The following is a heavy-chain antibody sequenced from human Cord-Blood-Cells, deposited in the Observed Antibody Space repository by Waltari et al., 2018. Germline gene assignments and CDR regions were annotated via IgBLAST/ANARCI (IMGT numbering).Heavy chain of an antibody. CDR1: GGSISSSSYY. Sequence: QLQLQESGPGLVKPSETLSLTCTVSGGSISSSSYYWGWIRQPPGKGLEWSGSIYYSGSTYYNPSLKSRVTISVDTSKNQFSLKLSSVTAADTAAYYCASAWSIAARPESWYFDLWGRGTLVTVSS. D-gene: IGHD6-6*01. J-gene: IGHJ2*01. CDR3: ASAWSIAARPESWYFDL. V-gene: IGHV4-39*01. CDR2: IYYSGST.